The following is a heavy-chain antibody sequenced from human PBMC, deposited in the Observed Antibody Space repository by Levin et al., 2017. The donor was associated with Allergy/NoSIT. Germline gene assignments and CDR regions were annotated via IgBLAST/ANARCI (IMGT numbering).Heavy chain of an antibody. Sequence: SETLSLTCTVSGGSISSSSYYWGWIRQPPGKGLEWIGSIYYSGSTYYNPSLKSRVTISVDTSKNQFSLKLSSVTAADTAVYYCARHGQSGSYYFPVSQPNWFDPWGQGTLVTVSS. CDR1: GGSISSSSYY. D-gene: IGHD1-26*01. J-gene: IGHJ5*02. CDR2: IYYSGST. V-gene: IGHV4-39*01. CDR3: ARHGQSGSYYFPVSQPNWFDP.